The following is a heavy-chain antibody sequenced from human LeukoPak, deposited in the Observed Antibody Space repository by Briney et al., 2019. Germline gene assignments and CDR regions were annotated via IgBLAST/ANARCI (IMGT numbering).Heavy chain of an antibody. V-gene: IGHV3-74*01. Sequence: PGGSLRLSCAASGFTFSSYWMHWVRQAPGKGLVWVSRINSDGSSTSYADSVKGRFTISRDNAKNTLYLQMNSLRAEDTAVYYCARVEAKIAPLDYWGQGTLVTVSS. CDR1: GFTFSSYW. J-gene: IGHJ4*02. CDR3: ARVEAKIAPLDY. D-gene: IGHD3-22*01. CDR2: INSDGSST.